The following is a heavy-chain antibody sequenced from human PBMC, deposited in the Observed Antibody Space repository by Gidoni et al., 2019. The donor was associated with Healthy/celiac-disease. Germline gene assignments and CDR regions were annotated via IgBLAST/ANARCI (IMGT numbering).Heavy chain of an antibody. CDR2: INHSGST. V-gene: IGHV4-34*01. Sequence: QVQLQQWGAGLLKPSETLSLTCAVYGVSFSGYHWSWIRQPPGRGLEWIGEINHSGSTNYSPSLKSLVTISADTSKNQFSLKLSSVTAADTAVYYCARGLYNWNYWGQGTLVTVSS. J-gene: IGHJ4*02. CDR3: ARGLYNWNY. CDR1: GVSFSGYH. D-gene: IGHD1-20*01.